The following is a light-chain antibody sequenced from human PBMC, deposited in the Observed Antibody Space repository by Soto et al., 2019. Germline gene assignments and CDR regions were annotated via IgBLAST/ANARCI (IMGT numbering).Light chain of an antibody. CDR1: QSPNTW. J-gene: IGKJ3*01. V-gene: IGKV1-5*03. CDR2: KTS. Sequence: DIQMTQSPSTLSASVGDRVIMTCRASQSPNTWLAWYQQKPGKAPKLLIYKTSTLESGVPSRFSGSGSGTEFTLTISSLLPDDFATYYCQQYSTYPRSFGPGTTVDIK. CDR3: QQYSTYPRS.